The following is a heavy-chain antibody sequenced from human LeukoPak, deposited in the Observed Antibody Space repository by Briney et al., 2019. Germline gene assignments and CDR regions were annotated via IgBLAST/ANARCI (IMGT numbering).Heavy chain of an antibody. CDR3: ARDNPPDY. V-gene: IGHV3-7*03. CDR2: IKQDGSEK. CDR1: EFSFSSYW. Sequence: PGGSLRLSCAASEFSFSSYWMSWVRQAPGKGLEWVANIKQDGSEKSYVESVRGRFTISRDNAKNSLYLQLNSLRAEDTALYYCARDNPPDYWGQGTLVTVSS. J-gene: IGHJ4*02.